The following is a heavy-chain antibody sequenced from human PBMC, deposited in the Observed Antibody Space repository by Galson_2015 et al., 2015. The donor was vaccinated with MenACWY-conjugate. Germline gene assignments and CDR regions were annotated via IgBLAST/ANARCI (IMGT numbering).Heavy chain of an antibody. CDR3: ARGGPLYCICSSCYRIYYYGPDV. D-gene: IGHD2-2*02. V-gene: IGHV4-34*01. CDR2: VNHSGST. Sequence: ETLSLTCAVYGGSFSDYYWICVRQPPGKGLEWIGEVNHSGSTNYNLSLKSRVTVSVDTSKSQFSLKLSSVTAADTAVYYCARGGPLYCICSSCYRIYYYGPDVWGPGTRVA. J-gene: IGHJ6*02. CDR1: GGSFSDYY.